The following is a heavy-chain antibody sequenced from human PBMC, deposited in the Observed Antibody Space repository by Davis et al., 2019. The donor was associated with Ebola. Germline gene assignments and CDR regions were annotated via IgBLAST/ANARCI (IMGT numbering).Heavy chain of an antibody. V-gene: IGHV1-46*01. CDR3: ARDVIPAYSSSSAYNWFDP. CDR2: INPSGGST. Sequence: ASVKVSCKASGYTFTSYYMHWVRQAPGQGLEWMGIINPSGGSTSYAQKFQGRVTMTRDTSTSTVYMELSSLRSEDTAVYYCARDVIPAYSSSSAYNWFDPWGQGTLVTVSS. CDR1: GYTFTSYY. J-gene: IGHJ5*02. D-gene: IGHD6-6*01.